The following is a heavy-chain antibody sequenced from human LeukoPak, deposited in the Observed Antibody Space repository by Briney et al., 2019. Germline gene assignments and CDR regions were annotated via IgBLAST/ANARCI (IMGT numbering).Heavy chain of an antibody. Sequence: SETLSLTCTVPGGSISSGSYYWSRIRQPAGKGLEWIGRTYTSGSTNYNPSLKSRVTISLDTSKNQFSLELSSVTAADTAVYYCARYYRGTTSFDYWGQGTLVTVSS. V-gene: IGHV4-61*02. CDR1: GGSISSGSYY. CDR3: ARYYRGTTSFDY. D-gene: IGHD1-1*01. J-gene: IGHJ4*02. CDR2: TYTSGST.